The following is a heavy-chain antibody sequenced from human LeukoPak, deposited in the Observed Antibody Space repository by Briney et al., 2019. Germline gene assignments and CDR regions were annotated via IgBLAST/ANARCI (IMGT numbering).Heavy chain of an antibody. J-gene: IGHJ4*02. D-gene: IGHD4-17*01. CDR1: GYSISSGYY. CDR3: ARYDGDFNY. CDR2: IYHSGST. V-gene: IGHV4-38-2*02. Sequence: SETLSLTCTVSGYSISSGYYWGWIRQPPGKGLEWIGSIYHSGSTYYNPSLKSRVTISVDTSKNQFSLKLSSVTAADTAVYYCARYDGDFNYWGQGTLVTVSS.